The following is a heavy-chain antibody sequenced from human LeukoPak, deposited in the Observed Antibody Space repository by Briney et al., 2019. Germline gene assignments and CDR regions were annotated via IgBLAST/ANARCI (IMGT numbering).Heavy chain of an antibody. CDR2: IYYSGST. Sequence: SETLSLTCAVYGGSFSGYYWSWIRQPPGKGLEWIGSIYYSGSTYYNPSLKSRVTISVDTSKNQFSLKLSSVTAADTAVYYCARLDASWFDPWGQGTLVTVSS. J-gene: IGHJ5*02. CDR3: ARLDASWFDP. CDR1: GGSFSGYY. V-gene: IGHV4-34*01.